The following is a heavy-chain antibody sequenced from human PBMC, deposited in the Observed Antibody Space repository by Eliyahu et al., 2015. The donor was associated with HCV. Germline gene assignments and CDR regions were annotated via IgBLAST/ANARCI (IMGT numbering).Heavy chain of an antibody. D-gene: IGHD3-3*01. V-gene: IGHV2-26*01. CDR1: GFSLSNARMG. CDR3: ARSVDFWSGYYDYYYGMDV. J-gene: IGHJ6*02. Sequence: QVTLKESGPVLVKPTETLTLTCTVSGFSLSNARMGVSWIRQPPGKALEWLAHIFSNDEKSYSTSLKSRLTISKDTSKSQVVLTMTNMDPVDTATYYCARSVDFWSGYYDYYYGMDVWGQGTTVTVSS. CDR2: IFSNDEK.